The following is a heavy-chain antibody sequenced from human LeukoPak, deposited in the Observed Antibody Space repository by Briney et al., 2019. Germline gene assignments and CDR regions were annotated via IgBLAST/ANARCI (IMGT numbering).Heavy chain of an antibody. V-gene: IGHV3-23*01. CDR1: GFTFSSYA. Sequence: GGPLRLSCAASGFTFSSYAMSWVRQAPGKGLEWVSAISGSGGSTYYADSVKGRFTISRDNPKNTLYLQMNSLRAEDTAVYYCAKPPRYYDSSGYGNYWGQGTLVTVSS. J-gene: IGHJ4*02. D-gene: IGHD3-22*01. CDR2: ISGSGGST. CDR3: AKPPRYYDSSGYGNY.